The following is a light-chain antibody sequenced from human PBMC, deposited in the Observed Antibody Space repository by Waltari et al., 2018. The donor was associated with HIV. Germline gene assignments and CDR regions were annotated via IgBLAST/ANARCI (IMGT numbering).Light chain of an antibody. Sequence: QSVLTQPPSVSGAPGRKVIISCTGSSSNIGAGYDVQWYQQCPGTAPKVLIYGNPNRPSGVPDRFSGSKSGNSASLAITGLQGDDEADYYCQSYDSSLNGWVFGGGTKLTV. CDR2: GNP. V-gene: IGLV1-40*01. CDR1: SSNIGAGYD. J-gene: IGLJ3*02. CDR3: QSYDSSLNGWV.